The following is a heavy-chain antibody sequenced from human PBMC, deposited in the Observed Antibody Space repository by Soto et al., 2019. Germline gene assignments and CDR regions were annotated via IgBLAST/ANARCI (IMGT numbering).Heavy chain of an antibody. J-gene: IGHJ4*02. Sequence: SETLSLTCTVSGGYISSYYWRWIRQHPGKGLEWIGYIYYSGSTNYNPSPKSRVTISVDTSKNQFSLKLSSVTAADTAVYYCARRYGVYFDYWGQGTLVTVSS. D-gene: IGHD4-17*01. CDR3: ARRYGVYFDY. CDR1: GGYISSYY. CDR2: IYYSGST. V-gene: IGHV4-59*08.